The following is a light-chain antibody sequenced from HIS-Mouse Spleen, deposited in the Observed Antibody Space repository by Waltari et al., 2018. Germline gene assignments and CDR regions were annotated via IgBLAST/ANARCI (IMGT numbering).Light chain of an antibody. CDR2: EDS. CDR1: ALPKKY. J-gene: IGLJ2*01. Sequence: SYELTQPPSVSVSPGQTARITCSGDALPKKYAYWYQQKSGQAPVLVIYEDSTRRSGIPERFSGSSSGTMATLTISGAQVEDEADYYCYSTDSSGNHRVFGGGTKLTVL. CDR3: YSTDSSGNHRV. V-gene: IGLV3-10*01.